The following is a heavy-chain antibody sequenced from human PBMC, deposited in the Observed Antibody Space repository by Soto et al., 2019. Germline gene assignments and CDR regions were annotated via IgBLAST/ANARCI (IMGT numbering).Heavy chain of an antibody. V-gene: IGHV1-18*01. D-gene: IGHD3-9*01. CDR3: AGSRDVRYFAWSQEILLYY. J-gene: IGHJ4*02. CDR1: GYTFTSYG. Sequence: ASVKVSCKASGYTFTSYGISWVRQAPGQGLEWMGWISAYNGNTNYAQKLQGRVTMTADTSTSTAYLELRSLSSDDTAVYSCAGSRDVRYFAWSQEILLYYWGRGTLITVSS. CDR2: ISAYNGNT.